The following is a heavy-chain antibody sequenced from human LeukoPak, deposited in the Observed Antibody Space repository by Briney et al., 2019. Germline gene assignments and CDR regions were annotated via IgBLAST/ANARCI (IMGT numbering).Heavy chain of an antibody. V-gene: IGHV3-21*01. CDR3: ARAYGYMFGELVDY. D-gene: IGHD3-10*02. J-gene: IGHJ4*02. CDR1: GFTFSSYS. Sequence: GGSLRLSCAASGFTFSSYSMNWVRQAPGKGLEWVSSISSSSSYIYYADSVKGRFTISRDNAKNSLYLQMDSLRAEDTAVYYCARAYGYMFGELVDYWGQGTLVTVSS. CDR2: ISSSSSYI.